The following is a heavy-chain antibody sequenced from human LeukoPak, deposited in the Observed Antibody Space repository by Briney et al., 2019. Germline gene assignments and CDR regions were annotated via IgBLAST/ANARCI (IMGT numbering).Heavy chain of an antibody. J-gene: IGHJ2*01. CDR3: ATDGALLRSDWYFDL. CDR1: GYTFTSYD. D-gene: IGHD3-3*01. Sequence: GASVKVSCKASGYTFTSYDINWVRQAPGKGLEWMGGFDPEDGETIYAQKFQGRVTMTEDTSTDTAYMELSSLRSEDTAVYYCATDGALLRSDWYFDLWGRGTLVTVSS. V-gene: IGHV1-24*01. CDR2: FDPEDGET.